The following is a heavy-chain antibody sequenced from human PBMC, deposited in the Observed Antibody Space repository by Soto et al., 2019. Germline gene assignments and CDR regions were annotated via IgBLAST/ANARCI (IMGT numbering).Heavy chain of an antibody. D-gene: IGHD2-21*02. J-gene: IGHJ4*02. CDR1: GESISSSSYA. CDR2: IYYSGRT. Sequence: SETLYLTCIVCGESISSSSYAWGWIRQPPGKGLEWIGSIYYSGRTYYNPSFKSRVTISIDTSKNQFSLKLSSVTATDTAVYYCARQRTPVVTQAYFDHWGQGALLTVSS. CDR3: ARQRTPVVTQAYFDH. V-gene: IGHV4-39*01.